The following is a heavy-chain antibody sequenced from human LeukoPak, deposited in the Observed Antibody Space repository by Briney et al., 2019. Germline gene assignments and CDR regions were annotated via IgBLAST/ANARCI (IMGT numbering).Heavy chain of an antibody. CDR1: GGSISSGGYY. D-gene: IGHD3-22*01. CDR2: IYHSGST. Sequence: PSETLSLTCTVSGGSISSGGYYWSWIRQPPGKGLEWIGYIYHSGSTYYNPSLKSRVTISVDRSKNQFSLKLSSVTAADTAVYYCARDWPTRRDSSGYYPYYYYYMDVWGKGTTVTVSS. J-gene: IGHJ6*03. V-gene: IGHV4-30-2*01. CDR3: ARDWPTRRDSSGYYPYYYYYMDV.